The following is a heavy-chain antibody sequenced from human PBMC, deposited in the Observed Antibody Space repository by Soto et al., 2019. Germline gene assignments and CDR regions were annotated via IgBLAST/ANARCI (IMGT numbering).Heavy chain of an antibody. CDR2: VNPILSMS. J-gene: IGHJ4*02. Sequence: SVKVSCKASGYTFTSYDINWVRQAPGLGLEWMGRVNPILSMSNYAQKFQGRVTMTADKSTSTAYMELRSLRSEDTAFYYCATSYGSGYRAFDYWGQGALVTVSS. CDR3: ATSYGSGYRAFDY. CDR1: GYTFTSYD. D-gene: IGHD3-10*01. V-gene: IGHV1-69*04.